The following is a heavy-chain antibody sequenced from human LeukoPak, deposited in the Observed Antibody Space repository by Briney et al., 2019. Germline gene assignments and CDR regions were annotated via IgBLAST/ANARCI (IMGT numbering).Heavy chain of an antibody. V-gene: IGHV3-20*04. CDR2: INWNGGST. CDR3: ARTYRPGGSGRYRGYYYYMDV. CDR1: GFTFDDYG. D-gene: IGHD6-19*01. J-gene: IGHJ6*03. Sequence: GGSLRLSCAASGFTFDDYGMSWVRQAPGKGLEWVSGINWNGGSTGYADSVKGRFTISRDNAKNSLYLQMNSLRAEDTALYYCARTYRPGGSGRYRGYYYYMDVWGKGTTVTVSS.